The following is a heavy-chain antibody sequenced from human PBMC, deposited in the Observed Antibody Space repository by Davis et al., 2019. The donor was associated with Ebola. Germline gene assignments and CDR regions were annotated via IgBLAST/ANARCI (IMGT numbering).Heavy chain of an antibody. CDR3: ARQVHYYGSGSYKKGNGMDV. Sequence: SETLSLTCTASGGSISSYYWSWIRQPPGKGLEWIGYIYYSGSTNYNPSLKSRVTISVDTSKNQLSLKLSSVTAADTAVYYCARQVHYYGSGSYKKGNGMDVWGQGTTVTVSS. CDR2: IYYSGST. V-gene: IGHV4-59*08. J-gene: IGHJ6*02. CDR1: GGSISSYY. D-gene: IGHD3-10*01.